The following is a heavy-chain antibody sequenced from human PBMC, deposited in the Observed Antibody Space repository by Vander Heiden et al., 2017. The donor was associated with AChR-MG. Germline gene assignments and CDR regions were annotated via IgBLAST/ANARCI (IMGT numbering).Heavy chain of an antibody. CDR1: GFTLSSNW. CDR3: ASRRGSSMDV. CDR2: INSDGSST. Sequence: EVQLVESGGGLVQPGGSLRLSCAASGFTLSSNWMHWVRQAPGKGLVWVSRINSDGSSTSYADSVKGRFTISRDNAKNTLYLQMNSLRGDDTAVYYCASRRGSSMDVWGQGTTVTVSS. J-gene: IGHJ6*02. D-gene: IGHD5-12*01. V-gene: IGHV3-74*01.